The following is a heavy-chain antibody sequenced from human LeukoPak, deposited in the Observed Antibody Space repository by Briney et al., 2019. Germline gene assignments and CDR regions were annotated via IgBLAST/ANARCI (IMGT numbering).Heavy chain of an antibody. Sequence: GGSLRLSCAASGFTFSSYAMHWVRQAPGKGLEWVAVISYDGSNKYYADSVKGRFTISRDNAKNSLYLQMNSLRAEDTAVYYCAREGPIYGDYFDYWGQGTLVTVSS. J-gene: IGHJ4*02. CDR1: GFTFSSYA. D-gene: IGHD4-17*01. V-gene: IGHV3-30-3*01. CDR3: AREGPIYGDYFDY. CDR2: ISYDGSNK.